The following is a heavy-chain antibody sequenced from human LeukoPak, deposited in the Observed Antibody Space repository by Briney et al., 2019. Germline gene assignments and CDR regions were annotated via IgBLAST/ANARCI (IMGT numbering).Heavy chain of an antibody. J-gene: IGHJ3*02. V-gene: IGHV4-59*08. Sequence: SETLSLTCTVSGGSIRSYYWSWIRQPPGKGLEWIGYIYYSESANYNPSLKSRITISVDTSKNQFSLNLNSVTAADTAVYYCARVGGYPLSAFDIWGQGTMVTVSS. D-gene: IGHD3-22*01. CDR2: IYYSESA. CDR1: GGSIRSYY. CDR3: ARVGGYPLSAFDI.